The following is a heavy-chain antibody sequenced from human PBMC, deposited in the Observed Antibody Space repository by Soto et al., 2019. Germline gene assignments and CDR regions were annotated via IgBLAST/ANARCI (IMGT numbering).Heavy chain of an antibody. D-gene: IGHD3-3*01. CDR1: GGSISSGGYS. CDR3: ASSITIFGVVQNGMDV. V-gene: IGHV4-30-2*01. CDR2: IYHSGST. J-gene: IGHJ6*02. Sequence: SETLSLTCAVSGGSISSGGYSWSWIRQPPVKGLEWIGYIYHSGSTYYNPSLKSRVTISVDRSKNQFSLKLSSVTAADTAVYYCASSITIFGVVQNGMDVWGQGTTVTVSS.